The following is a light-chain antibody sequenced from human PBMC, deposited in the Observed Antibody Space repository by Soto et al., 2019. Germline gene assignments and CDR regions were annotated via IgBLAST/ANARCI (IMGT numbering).Light chain of an antibody. CDR1: QSVSSSY. CDR3: QQYGSSPRT. V-gene: IGKV3-20*01. J-gene: IGKJ1*01. CDR2: GAS. Sequence: EIVLTQSPGTLSLSPGEIATLSFSASQSVSSSYLAWYQQKPGQAPRLLIYGASSRATGIPDRFRGIGSGTDFTLTISKLEPEDFAVYFCQQYGSSPRTFGQGTKVDIK.